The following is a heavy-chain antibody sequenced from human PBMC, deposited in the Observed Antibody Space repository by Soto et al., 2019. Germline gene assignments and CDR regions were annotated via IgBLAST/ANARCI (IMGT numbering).Heavy chain of an antibody. V-gene: IGHV3-30*18. Sequence: PGGSLRLSCAASGFTFSSYGMHWVRQAPGKGLEWVAVISYDGSNKYYADSVKGRFTISRDNSKNTLYLQMNSLRAEDTAVYYCAKDARYYIDVWAKGTTVTVSS. CDR2: ISYDGSNK. J-gene: IGHJ6*03. CDR3: AKDARYYIDV. CDR1: GFTFSSYG.